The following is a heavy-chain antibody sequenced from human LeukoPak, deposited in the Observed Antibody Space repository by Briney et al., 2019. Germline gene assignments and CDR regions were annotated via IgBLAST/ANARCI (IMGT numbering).Heavy chain of an antibody. V-gene: IGHV4-59*01. CDR2: IYYSGST. CDR3: ARATTVTTKFDY. D-gene: IGHD4-17*01. Sequence: PSETLSLTCTVSGGSISSYYWSWIRQPPGKGLEWIVYIYYSGSTNYNPSLKSRVTISVDTSRNQFSLKLSSLTAADTAVYYCARATTVTTKFDYWGQGTLVTVSS. CDR1: GGSISSYY. J-gene: IGHJ4*02.